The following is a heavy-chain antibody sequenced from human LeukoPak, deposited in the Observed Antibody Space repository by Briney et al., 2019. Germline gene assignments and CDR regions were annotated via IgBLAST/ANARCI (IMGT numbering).Heavy chain of an antibody. CDR1: GVTVGNNY. CDR3: ARDPPAVKICTYG. V-gene: IGHV3-66*01. J-gene: IGHJ4*02. D-gene: IGHD4-11*01. CDR2: IYSGGDT. Sequence: PGGSLRLSCAASGVTVGNNYMIWVRQAPGKGLEWVSRIYSGGDTSYADSVKGRFTISRDGSKNTLFLQMNSLRAEDTAVYYCARDPPAVKICTYGWGQGTLVIVSS.